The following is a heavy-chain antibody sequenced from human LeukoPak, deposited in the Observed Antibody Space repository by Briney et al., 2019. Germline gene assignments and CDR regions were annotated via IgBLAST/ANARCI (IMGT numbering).Heavy chain of an antibody. CDR1: GYSISSGYY. V-gene: IGHV4-38-2*01. CDR2: IYHSGST. CDR3: ASRIAAAGTRKAYYYGMDV. J-gene: IGHJ6*04. D-gene: IGHD6-13*01. Sequence: PSETLSLTCAVSGYSISSGYYWGWIRQPPGQGLEWIGSIYHSGSTYYNPSLKSRVTISVDTSENQFSLKLSSVTAADTAVYYCASRIAAAGTRKAYYYGMDVWGKGTTVTVSS.